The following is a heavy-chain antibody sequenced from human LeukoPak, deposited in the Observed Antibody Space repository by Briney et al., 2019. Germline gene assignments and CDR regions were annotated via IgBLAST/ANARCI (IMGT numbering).Heavy chain of an antibody. J-gene: IGHJ4*02. Sequence: SETLSLTCTVSGGSISSGSYYWGCIRQPPGRGLEWIGNIYYSGSTYYNPSLKSRVTISVDTSKNQFSLKLSSVTAADTAVYYCARSRIAAAAYFFDYWGQGTLVTVSS. CDR3: ARSRIAAAAYFFDY. D-gene: IGHD6-13*01. CDR1: GGSISSGSYY. CDR2: IYYSGST. V-gene: IGHV4-39*07.